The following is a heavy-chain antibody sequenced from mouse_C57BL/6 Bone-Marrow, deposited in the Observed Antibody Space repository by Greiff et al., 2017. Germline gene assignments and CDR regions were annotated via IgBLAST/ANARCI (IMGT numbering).Heavy chain of an antibody. D-gene: IGHD1-1*02. V-gene: IGHV14-3*01. CDR1: GFNIKNTY. Sequence: EVKLQESVAELVRPGASVKLSCTASGFNIKNTYMHWVKQRPEQGLEWIGRIDPANGNTKYAPKFPGKATIPADTSSNTAYLQLSSLTSEDTAIYYCARSVRLWYWYFEVWGTGTTVSVSS. J-gene: IGHJ1*03. CDR3: ARSVRLWYWYFEV. CDR2: IDPANGNT.